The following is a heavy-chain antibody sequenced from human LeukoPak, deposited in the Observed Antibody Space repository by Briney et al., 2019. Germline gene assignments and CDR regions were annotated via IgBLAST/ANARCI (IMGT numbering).Heavy chain of an antibody. D-gene: IGHD3-22*01. V-gene: IGHV1-2*02. J-gene: IGHJ4*02. CDR1: GYTFTGYY. CDR2: INPNSGGT. CDR3: ARDSAIRCITMIHDY. Sequence: ASVKVSCKASGYTFTGYYMHWVRQAPGQGLEWMGWINPNSGGTNYAQKFQGRVTMTRDTSISTAYMELSRLRSDDTAVYYCARDSAIRCITMIHDYWGQGTLVTVSS.